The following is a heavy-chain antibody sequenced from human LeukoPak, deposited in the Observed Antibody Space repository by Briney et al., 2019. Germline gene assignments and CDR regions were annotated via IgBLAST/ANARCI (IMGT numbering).Heavy chain of an antibody. J-gene: IGHJ6*04. Sequence: GGSLRLSCVVSGFTFSAYWMTWVRQAPGKGLEWVANIKEDGSEKYYVETAKGRFTISRDNAKNSLYLQMNSPRAEDMAVYYCARNRAANDVWGKGTTVTVSS. D-gene: IGHD4/OR15-4a*01. CDR3: ARNRAANDV. V-gene: IGHV3-7*01. CDR1: GFTFSAYW. CDR2: IKEDGSEK.